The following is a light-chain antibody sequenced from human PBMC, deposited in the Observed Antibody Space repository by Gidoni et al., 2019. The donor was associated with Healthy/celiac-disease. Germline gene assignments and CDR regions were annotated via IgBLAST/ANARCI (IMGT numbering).Light chain of an antibody. J-gene: IGKJ5*01. Sequence: EIELTQSPGTLSLSPGERATLSCRASQSVSSSYLAWDQQKPGQAPRLLIYGASSRATGIPDFTLTISRLEPEDFAVYYCQQYGSSPSTFGQGTRLEIK. CDR3: QQYGSSPST. CDR2: GAS. CDR1: QSVSSSY. V-gene: IGKV3-20*01.